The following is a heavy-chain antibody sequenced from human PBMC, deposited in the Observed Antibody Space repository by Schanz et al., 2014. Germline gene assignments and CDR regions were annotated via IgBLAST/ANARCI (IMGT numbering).Heavy chain of an antibody. Sequence: QVQLVESGGGVVQPGRSLRLSCAASGFIFSSYGLHWVRQAPGKGLEWVAVIWNNGVTKYYADSVRGRFTISRDRFQNTLYLRMSSLRAEDTAVYYCARPRFDYGEVDYWGQGTLXTVSS. CDR1: GFIFSSYG. CDR3: ARPRFDYGEVDY. CDR2: IWNNGVTK. V-gene: IGHV3-33*01. D-gene: IGHD4-17*01. J-gene: IGHJ4*02.